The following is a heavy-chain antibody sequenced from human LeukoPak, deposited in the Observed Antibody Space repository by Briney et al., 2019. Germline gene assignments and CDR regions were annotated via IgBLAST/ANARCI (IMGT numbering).Heavy chain of an antibody. CDR2: IYYSGST. J-gene: IGHJ5*02. CDR3: ARLNYDFWSRFDP. D-gene: IGHD3-3*01. Sequence: SETLSLTCTVSGGSISTYYWSWIRQPPGKGLEWIGYIYYSGSTNYNPSLKSRVTILVDTSKNQFSLKLSSVTAADTAVYYCARLNYDFWSRFDPWGQGTLVTVSS. CDR1: GGSISTYY. V-gene: IGHV4-59*08.